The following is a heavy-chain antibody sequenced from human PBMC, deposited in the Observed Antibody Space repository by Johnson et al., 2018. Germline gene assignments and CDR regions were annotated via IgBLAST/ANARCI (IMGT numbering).Heavy chain of an antibody. D-gene: IGHD4-17*01. CDR1: GFTFSSYG. CDR2: ISYDGSNK. Sequence: QVQLVESGGGVVQPGRSLRLSCAASGFTFSSYGMHWVRQAPGKGLEWVAVISYDGSNKYYADSVKGRFTISRDNSKNTLYLQMNSLRAEDTAVYYCAKDRYGDYGGMDVWGQGTTVNVSS. V-gene: IGHV3-30*18. CDR3: AKDRYGDYGGMDV. J-gene: IGHJ6*02.